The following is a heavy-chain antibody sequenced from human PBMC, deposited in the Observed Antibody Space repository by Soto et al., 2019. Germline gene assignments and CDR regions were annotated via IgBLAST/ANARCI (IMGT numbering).Heavy chain of an antibody. V-gene: IGHV1-69*01. D-gene: IGHD3-10*01. Sequence: QVQLVQSGAEVKKPGSSVKVSCKDSGGIFSTYAISWLRQAPGQGLEWMGGIIPIFGTPNYAQRFQGRVTITADESTITAYMELSRPRSEDTAVYYCARDRHDSGSGNYNNRIDFWGQGTLFTVSS. CDR2: IIPIFGTP. CDR3: ARDRHDSGSGNYNNRIDF. CDR1: GGIFSTYA. J-gene: IGHJ4*02.